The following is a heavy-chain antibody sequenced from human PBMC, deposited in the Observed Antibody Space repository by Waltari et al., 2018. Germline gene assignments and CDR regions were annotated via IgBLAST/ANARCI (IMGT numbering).Heavy chain of an antibody. J-gene: IGHJ4*02. Sequence: EVEVVESGGGFIQPGGSLRLDCAVSGFLVSENDVIWVRQAPGKGLEGVSIGYAPGDAHYANDVKGRFTSSRDISTNTVFLHMSGLRDEDTAVYYCALNTVTVPFPYWGRGTLVTVSS. V-gene: IGHV3-53*01. CDR2: GYAPGDA. CDR1: GFLVSEND. D-gene: IGHD4-17*01. CDR3: ALNTVTVPFPY.